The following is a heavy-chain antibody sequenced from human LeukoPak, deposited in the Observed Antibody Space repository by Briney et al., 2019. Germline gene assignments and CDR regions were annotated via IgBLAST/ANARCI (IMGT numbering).Heavy chain of an antibody. CDR2: IKSKTDGETT. Sequence: PGGSLRLSCVASGCPFNNAWMNWVRQTPGKGLEWVGRIKSKTDGETTDYVAPVKGRFTISRDDSENTVYLQMNSLKTEDTATYYCANGPFWGQGTLVTVSS. V-gene: IGHV3-15*07. CDR3: ANGPF. CDR1: GCPFNNAW. J-gene: IGHJ4*02. D-gene: IGHD4/OR15-4a*01.